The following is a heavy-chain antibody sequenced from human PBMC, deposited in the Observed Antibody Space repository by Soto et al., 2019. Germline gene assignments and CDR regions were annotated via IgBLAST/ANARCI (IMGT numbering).Heavy chain of an antibody. CDR1: GSSISSYY. J-gene: IGHJ4*02. CDR2: IYYSGST. D-gene: IGHD5-12*01. CDR3: ARASSGYGDTFDC. Sequence: PSERLRLTCAVCGSSISSYYWSLIRQPPGKGLEWIGYIYYSGSTNYNPSLKSRVTISVDTSKNQFSLKLSSVTAADTAVYYCARASSGYGDTFDCWGQGTLVTVSS. V-gene: IGHV4-59*01.